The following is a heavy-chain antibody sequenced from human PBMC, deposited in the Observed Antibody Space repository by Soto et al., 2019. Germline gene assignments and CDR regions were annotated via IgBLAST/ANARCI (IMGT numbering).Heavy chain of an antibody. V-gene: IGHV4-31*03. CDR3: ARRGGSSSGYYYYAMDV. CDR1: SDSMNSGGYY. J-gene: IGHJ6*02. CDR2: IYSNGDT. Sequence: SLTCSVSSDSMNSGGYYWSWIRQHPGKGLEWIGYIYSNGDTYYNPSLKSRVTISVDTSKKQFSLNLTSVTAADTAVYYCARRGGSSSGYYYYAMDVWGQGTTVTVSS. D-gene: IGHD6-6*01.